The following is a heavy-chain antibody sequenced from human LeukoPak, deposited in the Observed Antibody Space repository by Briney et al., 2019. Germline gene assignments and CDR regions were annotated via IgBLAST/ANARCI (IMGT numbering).Heavy chain of an antibody. CDR3: TTRLTVTFGGVIVFDY. V-gene: IGHV3-15*01. J-gene: IGHJ4*02. Sequence: PSETLSLTCTVSGGSISSYYWSWVRQAPGKGLEWVGRIKSKTDGGTTDYAAPVKGRFTISRDDSKNTLYLQMNSLKTEDTAVYYCTTRLTVTFGGVIVFDYWGQGTLVTVSS. D-gene: IGHD3-16*02. CDR2: IKSKTDGGTT. CDR1: GGSISSYY.